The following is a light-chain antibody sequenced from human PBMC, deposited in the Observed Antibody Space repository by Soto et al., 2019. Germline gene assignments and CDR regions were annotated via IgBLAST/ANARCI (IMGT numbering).Light chain of an antibody. CDR3: HSYDSSLSGSV. V-gene: IGLV1-40*01. CDR2: GNS. CDR1: SSNIGAGYD. J-gene: IGLJ2*01. Sequence: QSVLTQPPSVSGAPVQRVTISCTGSSSNIGAGYDVHWYQHLPGTAPKLLIYGNSNRPSGVPDRFSGSKSGTSASLAITGLQAEDEADYYCHSYDSSLSGSVFGGGTKVTVL.